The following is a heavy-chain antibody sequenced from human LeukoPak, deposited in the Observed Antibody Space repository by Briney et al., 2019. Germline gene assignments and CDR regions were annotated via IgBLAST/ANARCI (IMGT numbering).Heavy chain of an antibody. CDR1: GGTSSSYA. J-gene: IGHJ4*02. D-gene: IGHD4-23*01. CDR3: ARGGGGNVPFDY. Sequence: SVKVSCKASGGTSSSYAISWVRQAPGQGLEWMGGIIPIFGTANYAQKFQGRVTITTDESTSTAYMELSSLRSEDTAVYYCARGGGGNVPFDYWGQGTLVTVSS. V-gene: IGHV1-69*05. CDR2: IIPIFGTA.